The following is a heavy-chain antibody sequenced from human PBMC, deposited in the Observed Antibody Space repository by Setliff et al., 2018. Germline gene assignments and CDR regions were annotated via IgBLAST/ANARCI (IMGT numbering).Heavy chain of an antibody. CDR1: GYSISSGYY. V-gene: IGHV3-11*04. CDR2: ISSSGSTI. J-gene: IGHJ3*02. D-gene: IGHD3-3*01. CDR3: AQDRITIFGGVPPQDAFDI. Sequence: LSLTCAVSGYSISSGYYWGWIRQPPGKGLEWVSYISSSGSTIYYADSVKGRFTISRDNAKNSLYLQMNSLRAEDTAVYYCAQDRITIFGGVPPQDAFDIWGQGTMVTVSS.